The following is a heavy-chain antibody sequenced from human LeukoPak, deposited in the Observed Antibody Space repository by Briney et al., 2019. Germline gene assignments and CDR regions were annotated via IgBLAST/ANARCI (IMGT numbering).Heavy chain of an antibody. J-gene: IGHJ4*02. CDR3: AREERADYYDSSGYYGY. Sequence: SVKVSCKASGGTFSSYAISWVRQAPGQGLEWMGRIIPIFGTANYAQKFQGRVTITTDESTSTAYTELSSLRSEDTAVYYCAREERADYYDSSGYYGYWGQGTLVTVSS. V-gene: IGHV1-69*05. CDR1: GGTFSSYA. CDR2: IIPIFGTA. D-gene: IGHD3-22*01.